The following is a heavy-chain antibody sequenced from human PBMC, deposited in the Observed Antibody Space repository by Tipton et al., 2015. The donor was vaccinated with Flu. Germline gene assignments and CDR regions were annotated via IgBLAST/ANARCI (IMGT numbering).Heavy chain of an antibody. CDR2: IYYSGST. D-gene: IGHD1-26*01. CDR1: GGSISSYY. CDR3: AREGSGSYRAFDI. J-gene: IGHJ3*02. Sequence: TLSLTCTVSGGSISSYYWSWIRQPPGKGLEWIGYIYYSGSTNYNPSLKSRVTISVDTSKNQFSLKLSSVTAADTAVYYCAREGSGSYRAFDIRGQGTMVTVSS. V-gene: IGHV4-59*01.